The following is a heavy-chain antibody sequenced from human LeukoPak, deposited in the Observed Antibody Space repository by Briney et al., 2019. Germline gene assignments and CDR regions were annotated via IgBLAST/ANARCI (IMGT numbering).Heavy chain of an antibody. V-gene: IGHV3-33*01. D-gene: IGHD3-22*01. CDR1: GFTFSSYG. CDR2: IWYDGSNK. CDR3: ARDCSYYYDSSGYCLFDY. J-gene: IGHJ4*02. Sequence: TGRSLRLSCAASGFTFSSYGMHWVRQAPGKGLEWVAVIWYDGSNKYYADSVKGRFTISRDNSKNTLYLQMNSLRAEDTAVYYCARDCSYYYDSSGYCLFDYWGQGTLVTVSS.